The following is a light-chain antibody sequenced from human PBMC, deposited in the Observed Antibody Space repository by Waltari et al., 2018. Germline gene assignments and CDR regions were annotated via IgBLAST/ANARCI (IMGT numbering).Light chain of an antibody. J-gene: IGKJ1*01. CDR3: HQYKTSVRT. Sequence: DVQMTQAPSTLPASVGDRDTITCRASQCVGIWLAWHQQKPGKAPKVLIYKASTLESGVPSRFSGSGSGTDFTLTINNLQPDDIATYYCHQYKTSVRTFGQGTKVEIK. CDR2: KAS. V-gene: IGKV1-5*03. CDR1: QCVGIW.